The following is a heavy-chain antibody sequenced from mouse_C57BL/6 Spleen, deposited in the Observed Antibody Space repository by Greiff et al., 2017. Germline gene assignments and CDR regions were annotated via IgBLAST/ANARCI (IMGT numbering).Heavy chain of an antibody. D-gene: IGHD1-1*01. CDR2: TYWDDDK. J-gene: IGHJ1*03. CDR1: GFSLSTSGMG. V-gene: IGHV8-12*01. Sequence: QVTLKVSGPGLLQPSQSLSLSCSSSGFSLSTSGMGVSWIRQPPGKGLEWLAHTYWDDDKCYNPFLKSRLTITKDTSRTQVFLQITSVYTADTATYYCARRRGYCGSSWLYFEVWGTGTTVTVSS. CDR3: ARRRGYCGSSWLYFEV.